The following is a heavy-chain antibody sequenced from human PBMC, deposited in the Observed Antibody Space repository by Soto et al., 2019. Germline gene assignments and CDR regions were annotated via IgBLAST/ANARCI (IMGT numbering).Heavy chain of an antibody. CDR2: IYHSGGT. CDR3: ARTGQIRVPWGLDS. Sequence: SETLSLTCTVSGGSTNSHYWAWIRQPPGKGLEWIGYIYHSGGTNYNPSLKSRVTISADSSMNQFSLKLSSVTAADTAVYYCARTGQIRVPWGLDSWGQGTLVTVSS. V-gene: IGHV4-59*11. D-gene: IGHD3-10*01. J-gene: IGHJ4*02. CDR1: GGSTNSHY.